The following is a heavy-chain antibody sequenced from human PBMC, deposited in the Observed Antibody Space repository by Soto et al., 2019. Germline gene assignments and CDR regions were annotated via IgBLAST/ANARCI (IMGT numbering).Heavy chain of an antibody. J-gene: IGHJ6*02. CDR1: GFTFSSYW. CDR3: ARVSVDTAMGYGMDV. CDR2: INSDGSST. D-gene: IGHD5-18*01. Sequence: GGSLRLSCAASGFTFSSYWMHWVRQAPGKGLVWVSRINSDGSSTSYADSVKGRFTISRDNAKNTLYLQMNSLRAEDTAVYYCARVSVDTAMGYGMDVWGQGTTVTVSS. V-gene: IGHV3-74*01.